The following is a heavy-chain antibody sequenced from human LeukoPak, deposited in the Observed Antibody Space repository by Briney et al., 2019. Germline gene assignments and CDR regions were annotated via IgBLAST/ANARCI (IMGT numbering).Heavy chain of an antibody. D-gene: IGHD2-15*01. J-gene: IGHJ5*02. V-gene: IGHV4-31*03. Sequence: PSETLSLTCTVSGGSISSSSYYWGWIRQPPGKGLEWIGYIYYSGSTYYNPSLKSRVTISVDTSKNQFSLKLSSVTAADTAVYYCARVGVPGKDIVVPNWFDPWGQGTLVTVSS. CDR1: GGSISSSSYY. CDR2: IYYSGST. CDR3: ARVGVPGKDIVVPNWFDP.